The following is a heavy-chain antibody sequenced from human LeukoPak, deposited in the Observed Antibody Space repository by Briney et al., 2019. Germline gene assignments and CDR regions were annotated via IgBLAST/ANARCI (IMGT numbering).Heavy chain of an antibody. V-gene: IGHV4-61*02. J-gene: IGHJ6*04. CDR2: IYTSGST. CDR1: GGSISSGSYY. D-gene: IGHD3-10*01. Sequence: SETLSLTCTVSGGSISSGSYYWSWIRQPAWKGLEWIGRIYTSGSTNYNPSLKSRVTISVDTSKNQFSLKLSSVTAADTAVYYCARDRGILDVWGKGTTVTVSS. CDR3: ARDRGILDV.